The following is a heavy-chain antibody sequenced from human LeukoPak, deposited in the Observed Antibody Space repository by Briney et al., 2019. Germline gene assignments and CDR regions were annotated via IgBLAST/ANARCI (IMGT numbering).Heavy chain of an antibody. CDR1: GFTFSSYS. J-gene: IGHJ6*03. CDR2: ISSSSSYI. CDR3: ARVSFVDEPAGDPTNSHAPVDYYYYMDV. D-gene: IGHD1-14*01. Sequence: PGGSLRLSCAASGFTFSSYSMNWVRQAPGKGLEWVSSISSSSSYIYYADSVKGRFTISRDNAKNSLYLQMNSLRAEDTAVYYCARVSFVDEPAGDPTNSHAPVDYYYYMDVWGKGTTVTVSS. V-gene: IGHV3-21*01.